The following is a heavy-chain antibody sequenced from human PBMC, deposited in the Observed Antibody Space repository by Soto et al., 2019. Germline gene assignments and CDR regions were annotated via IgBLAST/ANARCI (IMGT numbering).Heavy chain of an antibody. Sequence: SETLSLTCAVSGYSISSGYYWGWIRQPPGKGLEWIGSIYHSGSTYYNPSLKSRVTISVDTSKNQFSLKLSSVTAADTAVYYCARDQLESSSWLAHWFDPWGQGTLVTVSS. CDR2: IYHSGST. CDR1: GYSISSGYY. CDR3: ARDQLESSSWLAHWFDP. D-gene: IGHD6-13*01. J-gene: IGHJ5*02. V-gene: IGHV4-38-2*02.